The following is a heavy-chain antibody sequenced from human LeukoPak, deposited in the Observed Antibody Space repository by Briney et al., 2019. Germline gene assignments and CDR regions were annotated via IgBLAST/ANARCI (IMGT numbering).Heavy chain of an antibody. CDR3: ARHQDGSGTGSMDV. V-gene: IGHV5-51*01. CDR1: GYSFTSYL. J-gene: IGHJ6*04. CDR2: IYPGDCDT. D-gene: IGHD3-10*01. Sequence: GESLKISCKGSGYSFTSYLLGWLRQMAGKGLEWMGIIYPGDCDTRYSPSFQGQIAISADKSISTAYLQWSSLKASDTAMYYCARHQDGSGTGSMDVWGKGTTVTVSS.